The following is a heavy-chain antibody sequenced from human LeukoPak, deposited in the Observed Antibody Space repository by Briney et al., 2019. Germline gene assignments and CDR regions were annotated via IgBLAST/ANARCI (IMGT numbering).Heavy chain of an antibody. V-gene: IGHV3-30*02. CDR2: IQYDGSNK. CDR1: GFTFSNAW. CDR3: AKDRCSNGIGCFYYYMDV. D-gene: IGHD2-8*01. Sequence: GGSLRLSCAASGFTFSNAWTSWVRQAPGKGLEWVAYIQYDGSNKQYADSVKGRFSISRDNSKNILYLQMNSLRAEDTALYYCAKDRCSNGIGCFYYYMDVWGKGTTVTISS. J-gene: IGHJ6*03.